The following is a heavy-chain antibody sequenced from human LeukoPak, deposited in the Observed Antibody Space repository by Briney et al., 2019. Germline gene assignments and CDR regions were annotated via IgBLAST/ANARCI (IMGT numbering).Heavy chain of an antibody. CDR2: IYYSGST. D-gene: IGHD1-7*01. CDR1: GFTFSDHY. V-gene: IGHV4-59*08. CDR3: ASNWNYGWFDP. J-gene: IGHJ5*02. Sequence: GSLRLSCAASGFTFSDHYMDWVRQAPGKGLEWIGYIYYSGSTNYNPSLKSRVTISVDTSKNQFSLKLSSVTAADTAVYYCASNWNYGWFDPWGQGTLVTVSS.